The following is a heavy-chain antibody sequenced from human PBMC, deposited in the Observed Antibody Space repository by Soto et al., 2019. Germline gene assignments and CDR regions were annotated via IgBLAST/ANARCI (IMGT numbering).Heavy chain of an antibody. J-gene: IGHJ4*02. Sequence: SVKVSWKASGGTFSSYAISWVRQAPGQGLEWMGGIIPIFGTANYAQKFQGRVTITADESTSTAYMELSSLRSEDTAVYYCASSTYYYDSSGYYPTSSSLDYWGQGTLVTVSS. CDR3: ASSTYYYDSSGYYPTSSSLDY. D-gene: IGHD3-22*01. CDR2: IIPIFGTA. V-gene: IGHV1-69*13. CDR1: GGTFSSYA.